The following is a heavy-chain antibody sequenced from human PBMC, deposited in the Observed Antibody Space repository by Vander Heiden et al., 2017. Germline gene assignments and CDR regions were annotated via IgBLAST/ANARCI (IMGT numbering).Heavy chain of an antibody. V-gene: IGHV3-13*01. CDR1: GSTFSSYD. Sequence: EVQLVESGGGLVQPGGSLRLSWAAPGSTFSSYDMHWVRQATGKGLEWVSAIGTAGDTYYPGSVKGRFTISRENAKNSLYLQMNSLRAGDTAVYYCARGPYGDYGPWFDPWGQGTLVTVSS. CDR2: IGTAGDT. D-gene: IGHD4-17*01. J-gene: IGHJ5*02. CDR3: ARGPYGDYGPWFDP.